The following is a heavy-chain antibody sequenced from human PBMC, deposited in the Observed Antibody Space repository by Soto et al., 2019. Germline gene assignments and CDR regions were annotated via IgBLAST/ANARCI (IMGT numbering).Heavy chain of an antibody. V-gene: IGHV1-18*01. J-gene: IGHJ4*02. CDR2: ISAYNGNT. D-gene: IGHD3-10*01. Sequence: RPPVKVSCKASGYIFTSYGISWVRQAPGQGLEWMGWISAYNGNTNYAQKLQGRVTMTTDTSTSTAYMELRSLRSDDTAIYYCTKTGSYYNFDYWGQGTLVTVSS. CDR1: GYIFTSYG. CDR3: TKTGSYYNFDY.